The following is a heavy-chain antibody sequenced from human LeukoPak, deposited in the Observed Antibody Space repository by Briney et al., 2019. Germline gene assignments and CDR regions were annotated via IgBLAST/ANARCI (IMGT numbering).Heavy chain of an antibody. D-gene: IGHD4-17*01. CDR3: AREGGGDYGDYLRY. J-gene: IGHJ4*02. CDR1: GFTFSSHW. Sequence: GGPLSLSCAASGFTFSSHWMSGVRKAPGKGREGVANVKQEGSEKYYVDSVKGRFTISRDNAKNSLYLQMNSLRAEDTAVYYCAREGGGDYGDYLRYWGQGTLVTVSS. CDR2: VKQEGSEK. V-gene: IGHV3-7*01.